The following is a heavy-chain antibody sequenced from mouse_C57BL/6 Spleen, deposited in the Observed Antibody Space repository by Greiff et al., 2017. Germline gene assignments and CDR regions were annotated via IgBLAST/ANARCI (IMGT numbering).Heavy chain of an antibody. D-gene: IGHD2-14*01. CDR1: GYTFTSSW. CDR2: IDPSDSYT. V-gene: IGHV1-69*01. CDR3: ARGRYGAY. J-gene: IGHJ3*01. Sequence: QVQLQQPGAELVMPGASVKLSCKASGYTFTSSWMHWVKQRPGQGLEWIGEIDPSDSYTNYNQKFNGKSTLTVDKSSSTAYMQLSSLTSEDSAVDYCARGRYGAYWGQGTLVTVSA.